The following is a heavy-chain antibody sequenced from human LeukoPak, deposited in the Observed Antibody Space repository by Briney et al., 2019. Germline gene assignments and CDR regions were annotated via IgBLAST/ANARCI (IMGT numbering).Heavy chain of an antibody. Sequence: SETLSLTCTVSGGSISSYYWGWIRQPPGKGLEWIGSIYYSGSAYHNPSLKSRVTISVDTSKNQFSLKLSSVTAADTAVYYCARHREFSYGYVDYWGQGTPVTVSS. V-gene: IGHV4-39*01. CDR2: IYYSGSA. D-gene: IGHD5-18*01. J-gene: IGHJ4*02. CDR1: GGSISSYY. CDR3: ARHREFSYGYVDY.